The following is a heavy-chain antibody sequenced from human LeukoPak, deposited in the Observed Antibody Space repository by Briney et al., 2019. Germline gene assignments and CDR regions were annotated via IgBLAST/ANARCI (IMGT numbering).Heavy chain of an antibody. V-gene: IGHV1-8*01. J-gene: IGHJ4*02. Sequence: ASVKVSCKASVYTFTSYDINWVRQATGQGLEWMGWMNPNSGNTGYAQKFQGRVTMTRNTSISTAYMELSSLRSEDTAVYYCARAGFSGSYLDYWGQGTLVTVSS. D-gene: IGHD1-26*01. CDR3: ARAGFSGSYLDY. CDR2: MNPNSGNT. CDR1: VYTFTSYD.